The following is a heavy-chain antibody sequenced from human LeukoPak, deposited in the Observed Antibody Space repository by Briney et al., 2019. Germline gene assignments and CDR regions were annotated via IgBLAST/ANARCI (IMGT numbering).Heavy chain of an antibody. CDR3: ARVLKGMNDFDY. J-gene: IGHJ4*02. CDR2: IYYSGST. D-gene: IGHD3-9*01. Sequence: SETLSLTCAVSGDSISNSHWWSWIRQPPGKGLEWIGYIYYSGSTNYNPSLKSRVTMSVDTSKNQFSLKLSSVTAADTAVYYCARVLKGMNDFDYWGQGTLVTVSS. CDR1: GDSISNSHW. V-gene: IGHV4-59*11.